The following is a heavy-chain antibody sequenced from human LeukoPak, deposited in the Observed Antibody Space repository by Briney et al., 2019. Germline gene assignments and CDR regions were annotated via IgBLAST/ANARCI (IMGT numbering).Heavy chain of an antibody. D-gene: IGHD6-19*01. CDR2: ISAYNGNT. J-gene: IGHJ4*02. CDR3: ATGGSSGWVDY. V-gene: IGHV1-18*01. CDR1: GYTFTSYG. Sequence: ASVKVSCKASGYTFTSYGISWVRQAPGQGLEWMGWISAYNGNTNYAQKLQGRVTMTEDTSTDTAYMELSSLRSEDTAVYYCATGGSSGWVDYWGQGTLVTVSS.